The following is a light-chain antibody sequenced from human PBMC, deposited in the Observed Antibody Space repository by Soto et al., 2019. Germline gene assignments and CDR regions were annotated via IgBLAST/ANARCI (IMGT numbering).Light chain of an antibody. V-gene: IGKV3-11*01. Sequence: EMVLTQSPATLSLSPGERATVSCRASQTVSSFLAWYQQKRGQAPRLLIYGASNRATGIPARFSGSGSGTDFTLTISSLQPDDFATYYCQHYYGYSWTFGQGTKVDIK. CDR2: GAS. CDR1: QTVSSF. CDR3: QHYYGYSWT. J-gene: IGKJ1*01.